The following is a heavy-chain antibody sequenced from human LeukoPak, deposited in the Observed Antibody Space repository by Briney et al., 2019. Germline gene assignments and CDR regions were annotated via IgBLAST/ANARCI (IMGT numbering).Heavy chain of an antibody. CDR3: AKDPTYDFWSGYLRGKNWFDP. D-gene: IGHD3-3*01. V-gene: IGHV3-43*02. Sequence: GGSLRLSXAASGFTFHDYAMHWVRQAPGKGLEWVSLISGDGGSTYYADSVKGRFTISRDNSKNSLYLQMNSLRTEDTALYYCAKDPTYDFWSGYLRGKNWFDPWGQGTLVTVSS. CDR2: ISGDGGST. CDR1: GFTFHDYA. J-gene: IGHJ5*02.